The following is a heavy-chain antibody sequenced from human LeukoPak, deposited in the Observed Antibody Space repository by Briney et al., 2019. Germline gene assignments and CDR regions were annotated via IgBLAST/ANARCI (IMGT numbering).Heavy chain of an antibody. V-gene: IGHV1-69*13. CDR1: GYTFTSYA. D-gene: IGHD6-6*01. J-gene: IGHJ5*02. CDR3: ARDAPDIAARLTRWFDP. CDR2: IIPIFGTA. Sequence: SVKVSCKASGYTFTSYAISWVRQAPGQGLEWMGGIIPIFGTANYAQKFQGRVTITADESTSTAYMELSSLRSEDTAVYYCARDAPDIAARLTRWFDPWGQGTLVTVSS.